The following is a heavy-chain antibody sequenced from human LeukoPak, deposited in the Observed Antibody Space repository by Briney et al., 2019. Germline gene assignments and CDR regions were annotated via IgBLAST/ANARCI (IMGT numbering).Heavy chain of an antibody. CDR1: GFTFSDYY. CDR3: ARDGFNYSPFDY. CDR2: MSSTGSSI. V-gene: IGHV3-11*01. J-gene: IGHJ5*01. D-gene: IGHD5-24*01. Sequence: GGSLRLSCAASGFTFSDYYMSWIRQAPGKGLEWISYMSSTGSSIYYADSIKGRFTISRDNGKNSLYLQMDSLRAEDTAVYYCARDGFNYSPFDYWGQGTLVTVSS.